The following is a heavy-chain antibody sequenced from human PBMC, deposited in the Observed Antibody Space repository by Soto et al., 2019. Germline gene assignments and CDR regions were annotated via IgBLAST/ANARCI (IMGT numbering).Heavy chain of an antibody. CDR3: ARELQGWLVPDY. J-gene: IGHJ4*02. CDR2: IWYDGSNK. Sequence: GGSLRLSCAASGFTFSSYGMHWVRQAPGKGLEWVAVIWYDGSNKYYADSVKGRFTISRDNSKNTLYLQMNSLRAEDTAVYYYARELQGWLVPDYWGEETLATVSP. CDR1: GFTFSSYG. D-gene: IGHD6-19*01. V-gene: IGHV3-33*01.